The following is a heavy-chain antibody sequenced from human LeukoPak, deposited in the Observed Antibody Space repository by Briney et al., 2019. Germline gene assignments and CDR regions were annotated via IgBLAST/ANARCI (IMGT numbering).Heavy chain of an antibody. Sequence: GGSLRLSCAASGYRFSNNWMSWVRQAPGKGLEWVANIKQDGSEKYYVDSVKGRFAISRDNAKSSLYLQMSSLRAEDTAIYYCARDRVGDSDAFDVWGQGTVVTVSS. V-gene: IGHV3-7*01. CDR1: GYRFSNNW. CDR3: ARDRVGDSDAFDV. J-gene: IGHJ3*01. D-gene: IGHD2-21*01. CDR2: IKQDGSEK.